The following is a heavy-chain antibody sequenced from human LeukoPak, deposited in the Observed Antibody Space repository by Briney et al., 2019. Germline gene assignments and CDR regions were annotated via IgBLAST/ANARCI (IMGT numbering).Heavy chain of an antibody. CDR1: GFTFSSYW. D-gene: IGHD3-16*02. CDR2: IKRDGSEK. CDR3: ARARIMITFGGVIADIFFDY. V-gene: IGHV3-7*04. Sequence: GGSLRLSCAASGFTFSSYWMSWVRQAPGKGLEWVANIKRDGSEKYYVDSVKGRFTISRDNAKNSLYLQMNSLRAEDTAVYYCARARIMITFGGVIADIFFDYWGQGTLVSVSS. J-gene: IGHJ4*02.